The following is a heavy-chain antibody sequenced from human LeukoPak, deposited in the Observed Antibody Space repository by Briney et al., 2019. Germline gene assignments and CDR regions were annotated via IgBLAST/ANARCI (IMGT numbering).Heavy chain of an antibody. CDR3: ARGSGTTTRQAFDI. D-gene: IGHD1-7*01. J-gene: IGHJ3*02. Sequence: PSETLSLTCTVSGGYISNSFWSWVRQPAGKGLEWIGRVYTSGSTNCNPSLESRVTMLVDTSKNQFSLKLNSVTAADTAVYYCARGSGTTTRQAFDIWGQGTMVIVYS. V-gene: IGHV4-4*07. CDR2: VYTSGST. CDR1: GGYISNSF.